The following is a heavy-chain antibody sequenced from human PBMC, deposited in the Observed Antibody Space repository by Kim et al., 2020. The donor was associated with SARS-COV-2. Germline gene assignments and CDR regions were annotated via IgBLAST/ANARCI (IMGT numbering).Heavy chain of an antibody. D-gene: IGHD4-4*01. CDR3: AKHRFTVDPFQL. Sequence: GESLKISCKDSGHSFTTYRIAWVRQVPGKGLEWMGGIDPDDSETKYSPSFQGQVTISVDKSINSAYLQWSSLKASDTAIYFCAKHRFTVDPFQLWGQGTPITVAS. J-gene: IGHJ1*01. CDR2: IDPDDSET. CDR1: GHSFTTYR. V-gene: IGHV5-51*01.